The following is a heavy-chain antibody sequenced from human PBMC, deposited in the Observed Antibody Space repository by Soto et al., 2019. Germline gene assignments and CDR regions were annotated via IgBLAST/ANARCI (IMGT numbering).Heavy chain of an antibody. J-gene: IGHJ4*02. Sequence: GGSLRLSCAASRFTFGTYEMNWVRQAPGKGLEWVSYISSSGNTVYYADSVKGRFTISRDNTRSSLYLQMNSLRDEDTALYYCVRYCSTTLCNGVATRTFDYWGQGTLVTVSS. D-gene: IGHD2-2*01. CDR1: RFTFGTYE. CDR3: VRYCSTTLCNGVATRTFDY. V-gene: IGHV3-48*03. CDR2: ISSSGNTV.